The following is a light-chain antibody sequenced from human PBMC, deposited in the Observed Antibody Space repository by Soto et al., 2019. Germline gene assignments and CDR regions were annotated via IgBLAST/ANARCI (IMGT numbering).Light chain of an antibody. CDR2: EVT. J-gene: IGLJ3*02. V-gene: IGLV2-8*01. CDR3: TSYVGNDIWV. Sequence: QSALTQPPSASGSPGQSVTISCTGTSSDVGGYKYVSWYQQYPGKAPKLMIYEVTKRPSGVPDCFSGSKTGNTAALNVSGHQAEDEADYYCTSYVGNDIWVFGGGTKLTVL. CDR1: SSDVGGYKY.